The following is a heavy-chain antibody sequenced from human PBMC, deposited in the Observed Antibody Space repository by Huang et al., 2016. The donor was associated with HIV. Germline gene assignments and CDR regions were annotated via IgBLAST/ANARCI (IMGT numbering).Heavy chain of an antibody. J-gene: IGHJ4*02. Sequence: EVQLVESGGGLVQPGGSLRLSCAVSGVTFYSYSLNWVRQAPGKGLEWVSDITSSRKTYYADSVKGRLTVSRDNAKNSLDLQMNSLRVDDTAVYYCARDHEMMTATLDYWGQGTLVTVSS. CDR1: GVTFYSYS. CDR3: ARDHEMMTATLDY. V-gene: IGHV3-48*01. D-gene: IGHD2-21*02. CDR2: ITSSRKT.